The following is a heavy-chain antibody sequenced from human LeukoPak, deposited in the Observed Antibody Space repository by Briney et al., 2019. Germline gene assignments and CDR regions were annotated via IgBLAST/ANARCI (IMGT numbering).Heavy chain of an antibody. D-gene: IGHD1-1*01. CDR2: ISSSSSYI. V-gene: IGHV3-21*01. CDR1: GFTFSSYS. J-gene: IGHJ4*02. CDR3: ASSPGNWNDDY. Sequence: PGGSLRFSCAASGFTFSSYSMNWVRQAPGKGLEWVSSISSSSSYIYYADSVKGRFTISRDNAKNSLYLQINSLRAEDTAVYYCASSPGNWNDDYWGQGTLVTVSS.